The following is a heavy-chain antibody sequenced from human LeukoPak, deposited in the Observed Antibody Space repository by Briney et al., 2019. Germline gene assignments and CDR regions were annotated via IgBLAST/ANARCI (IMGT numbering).Heavy chain of an antibody. V-gene: IGHV3-11*01. CDR3: AYDSSGYGPNDY. CDR2: ISSSGSTI. CDR1: GFTFSDYY. Sequence: GVSLRLSCAASGFTFSDYYMSWIRQAPGKGLEWVSYISSSGSTIYYADSVKGRFTSSRDNAKNSLYLQMNSLRAEDTAVYYCAYDSSGYGPNDYWGQGTLVTVSS. D-gene: IGHD3-22*01. J-gene: IGHJ4*02.